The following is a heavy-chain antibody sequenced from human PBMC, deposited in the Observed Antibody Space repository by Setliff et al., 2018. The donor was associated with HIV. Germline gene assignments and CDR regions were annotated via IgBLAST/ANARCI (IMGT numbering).Heavy chain of an antibody. CDR2: IHTSGST. CDR1: GGSINSDSYY. D-gene: IGHD6-25*01. J-gene: IGHJ4*02. V-gene: IGHV4-61*09. CDR3: ARVSSGYYFLGAFDS. Sequence: PSETLSLTCTVFGGSINSDSYYWTWIRQPAGKGLEWIGHIHTSGSTNYNPSLKSRVTISIDTSKNQFSLKLRSATATDTALYYCARVSSGYYFLGAFDSWGQGTLVTVSS.